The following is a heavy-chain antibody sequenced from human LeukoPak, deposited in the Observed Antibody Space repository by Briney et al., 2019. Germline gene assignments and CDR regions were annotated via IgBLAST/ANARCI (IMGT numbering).Heavy chain of an antibody. V-gene: IGHV4-39*02. Sequence: SETQSLPCTVSGGSIRSSTDYWGWIRQPPGKGLEWIWSFYYRGKSCNNSSLKSRVTISVDTSKNHFSLKLRSVTAADTAVYYCARGTTMVRGVRPQSGYYMDVWGKGTTVTVSS. CDR1: GGSIRSSTDY. CDR2: FYYRGKS. CDR3: ARGTTMVRGVRPQSGYYMDV. D-gene: IGHD3-10*01. J-gene: IGHJ6*03.